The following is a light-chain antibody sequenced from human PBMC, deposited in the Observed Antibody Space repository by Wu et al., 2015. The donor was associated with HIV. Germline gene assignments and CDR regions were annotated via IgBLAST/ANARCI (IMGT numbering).Light chain of an antibody. CDR3: QQYHEWPPIT. V-gene: IGKV3-15*01. CDR2: GAS. J-gene: IGKJ5*01. Sequence: EVVMTQFPATLSVSAGDRATLSCRASQSVNSKIAWYQQKPGQAPRLLVYGASTRATDIPGRFSGSGSGTDFTLTISDIQSEDFAVYYCQQYHEWPPITFGQGTRLDIK. CDR1: QSVNSK.